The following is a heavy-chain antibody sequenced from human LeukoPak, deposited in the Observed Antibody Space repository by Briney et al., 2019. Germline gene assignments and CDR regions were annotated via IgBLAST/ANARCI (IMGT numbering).Heavy chain of an antibody. CDR2: IDPDGGTT. Sequence: ASVNVSCKASGYTFTSYYIHWVRQAPGQGPEWMGIIDPDGGTTTYTQKFQGRLTVTRDASTSTVYMELSSLRSEDTAVYYCARDPYSSGWNLYYYYYGMDVWGQGTTVTVSS. CDR3: ARDPYSSGWNLYYYYYGMDV. J-gene: IGHJ6*02. D-gene: IGHD6-19*01. CDR1: GYTFTSYY. V-gene: IGHV1-46*01.